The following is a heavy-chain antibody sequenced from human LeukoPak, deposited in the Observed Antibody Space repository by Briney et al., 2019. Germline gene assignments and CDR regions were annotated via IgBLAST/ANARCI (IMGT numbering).Heavy chain of an antibody. CDR3: ALADIVVVPAAYYYYYGMDV. V-gene: IGHV1-69*13. J-gene: IGHJ6*04. Sequence: ASVKVSCKASGGTFSSYAISWVRQAPGQGLEWMGGIIPIFGTANYAQKFQGRVAITADESTSTAYMELSSLRSEDTAVYYCALADIVVVPAAYYYYYGMDVWGKGTTVTVSS. CDR2: IIPIFGTA. CDR1: GGTFSSYA. D-gene: IGHD2-2*01.